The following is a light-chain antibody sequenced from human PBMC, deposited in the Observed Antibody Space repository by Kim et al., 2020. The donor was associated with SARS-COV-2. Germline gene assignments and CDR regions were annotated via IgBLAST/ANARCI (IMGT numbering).Light chain of an antibody. J-gene: IGLJ2*01. CDR3: QALDSSTMV. CDR2: RDS. CDR1: KLGANY. V-gene: IGLV3-1*01. Sequence: ASPGQTDSVTYTGGKLGANYACGNHEKPGECPMLVFYRDSNRPSGIPVGFSGSNSGNTATLTMSGNQALDEADYYRQALDSSTMVCGEGTQLTVL.